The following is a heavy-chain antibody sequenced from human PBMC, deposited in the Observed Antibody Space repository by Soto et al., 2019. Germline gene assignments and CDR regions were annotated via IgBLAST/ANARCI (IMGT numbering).Heavy chain of an antibody. J-gene: IGHJ6*02. CDR1: GFTFSSYG. CDR2: IWYDGSNK. V-gene: IGHV3-33*01. CDR3: ARDYYYGSGSQPYYYYGMDV. Sequence: GGSLRLSCAASGFTFSSYGMHWVRQAPGKGLEWVAVIWYDGSNKYYADSVKGRFTISRDNSKNTLYLQMNSLRAEDTAVYYCARDYYYGSGSQPYYYYGMDVWGQGTTVTVSS. D-gene: IGHD3-10*01.